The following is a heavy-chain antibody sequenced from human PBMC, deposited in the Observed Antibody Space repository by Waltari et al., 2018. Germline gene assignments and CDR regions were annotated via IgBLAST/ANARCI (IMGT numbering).Heavy chain of an antibody. D-gene: IGHD6-19*01. CDR2: INHSGST. CDR1: GGSFSGYY. J-gene: IGHJ5*02. CDR3: ARYSYSSGWYTGDNWFDP. Sequence: QVQLQQWGAGLLKPSETLSLTCAVYGGSFSGYYWSWIRPPPGKGLEWIGEINHSGSTNYNPSLKSRVTISVDTSKNQFSLKLSSVTAADTAVYYCARYSYSSGWYTGDNWFDPWGQGTLVTVSS. V-gene: IGHV4-34*01.